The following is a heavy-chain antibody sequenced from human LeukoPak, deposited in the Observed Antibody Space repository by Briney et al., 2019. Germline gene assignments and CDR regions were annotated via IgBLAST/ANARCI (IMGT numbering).Heavy chain of an antibody. Sequence: SETLSLTCAVYGGSFSGYYWSWTRQPPGKGLEWIGEINHSGSTNYNPSLKSRVTISVDTSKNQFSLKLSSVTAADTAVYYCARSGKSAYILDYWGQGTLVTVSS. CDR1: GGSFSGYY. CDR3: ARSGKSAYILDY. J-gene: IGHJ4*02. CDR2: INHSGST. D-gene: IGHD3-16*01. V-gene: IGHV4-34*01.